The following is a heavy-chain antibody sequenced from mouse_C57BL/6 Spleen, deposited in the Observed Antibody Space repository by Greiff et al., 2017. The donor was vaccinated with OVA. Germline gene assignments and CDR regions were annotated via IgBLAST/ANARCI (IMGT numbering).Heavy chain of an antibody. Sequence: EVHLVESGTVLARPGASVKMSCKTSGYTFTSYWMHWVKQRPGQGLEWIGAIYPGNSDTSYNQKFKGKAKLTAVTSASTAYTELSSLTNEDSAVYYCTREDYGNYDWYFDVWGTGTTVTVSS. V-gene: IGHV1-5*01. J-gene: IGHJ1*03. CDR1: GYTFTSYW. CDR2: IYPGNSDT. CDR3: TREDYGNYDWYFDV. D-gene: IGHD2-1*01.